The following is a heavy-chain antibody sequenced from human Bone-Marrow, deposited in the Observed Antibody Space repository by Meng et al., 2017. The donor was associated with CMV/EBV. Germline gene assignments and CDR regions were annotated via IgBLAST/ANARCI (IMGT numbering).Heavy chain of an antibody. CDR3: ARDKVVVVVPAAMGSYYYGMDV. D-gene: IGHD2-2*01. CDR1: GGTFSSYA. CDR2: IIPIFGTA. Sequence: SVKVSCKASGGTFSSYAISWVRQAPGQGLEWMGGIIPIFGTANYAQKFQGRVTITTDESTSTAYMELSSLRSEDTAVYYCARDKVVVVVPAAMGSYYYGMDVWGPGTTVTGYS. J-gene: IGHJ6*01. V-gene: IGHV1-69*05.